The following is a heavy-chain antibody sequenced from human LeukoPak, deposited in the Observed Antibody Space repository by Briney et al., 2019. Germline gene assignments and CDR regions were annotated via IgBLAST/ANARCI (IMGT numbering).Heavy chain of an antibody. CDR1: GFTFSDYY. D-gene: IGHD3-3*01. CDR2: ISSSGSTI. CDR3: ARDKGLRFLEWSIPGGYYYYGMDV. Sequence: GGSLRLSCAASGFTFSDYYMSWIRQAPGKGLEWVSYISSSGSTIYYADSVKGRFTSSRDNAKNSLYLQMNSLRAEDTAVYYCARDKGLRFLEWSIPGGYYYYGMDVWGQGTTVTVSS. J-gene: IGHJ6*02. V-gene: IGHV3-11*01.